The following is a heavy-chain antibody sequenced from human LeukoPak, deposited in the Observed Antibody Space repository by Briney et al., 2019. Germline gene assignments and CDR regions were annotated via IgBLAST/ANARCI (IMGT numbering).Heavy chain of an antibody. J-gene: IGHJ4*02. CDR1: GAPISRFY. CDR3: VQTTGWPGFDY. CDR2: IYNGVPT. Sequence: SETLSLTCTASGAPISRFYWNWVRQPPGKGLEWIGNIYNGVPTFFNPSLKSRVTLSVDTSKAQFSLQLASVTAADTAVYYCVQTTGWPGFDYWGQGILVTVSS. D-gene: IGHD6-19*01. V-gene: IGHV4-4*09.